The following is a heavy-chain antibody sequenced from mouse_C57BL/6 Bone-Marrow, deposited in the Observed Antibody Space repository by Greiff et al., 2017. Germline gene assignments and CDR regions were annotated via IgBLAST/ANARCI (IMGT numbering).Heavy chain of an antibody. Sequence: VQLQQPVAELVRPGASVKLSCTASGFNIKNTYMHWVKQRPEQGLEWIGRIDPANGNTKYAPKFQGKATITADTSSNTAYLQLSSLTSEDTAIYYCASLYYGSSYEFAYWGQGTLVTVSA. CDR2: IDPANGNT. J-gene: IGHJ3*01. CDR1: GFNIKNTY. D-gene: IGHD1-1*01. CDR3: ASLYYGSSYEFAY. V-gene: IGHV14-3*01.